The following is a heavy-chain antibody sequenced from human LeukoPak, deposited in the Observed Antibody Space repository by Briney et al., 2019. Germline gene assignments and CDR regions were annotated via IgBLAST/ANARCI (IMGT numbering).Heavy chain of an antibody. CDR1: GGSFSGYY. CDR2: INHSGST. CDR3: ARHTLPATDSFDI. J-gene: IGHJ3*02. Sequence: SETLSLTCAVYGGSFSGYYWSWIRQPPGKGLEWIGEINHSGSTNYNPSLKSRVTISVDTSKNQFSLKLSSVTAADTAVYYCARHTLPATDSFDIWGQGTMVTVSS. D-gene: IGHD2-2*01. V-gene: IGHV4-34*01.